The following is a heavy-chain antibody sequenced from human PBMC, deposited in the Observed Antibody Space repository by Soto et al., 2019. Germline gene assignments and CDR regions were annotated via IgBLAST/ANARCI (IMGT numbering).Heavy chain of an antibody. CDR1: GLNVSSNS. CDR3: ERARAYSSANIDV. J-gene: IGHJ6*03. Sequence: EVQLVESGGGLVQPGGSLRVSCAASGLNVSSNSMNWVRQAPGRGLEWVSITYSGGRSYYADSMKGRFTISRDNSKNTLFLQMNSVRAEDTAVYYCERARAYSSANIDVWGKGTTVTVSS. D-gene: IGHD6-25*01. CDR2: TYSGGRS. V-gene: IGHV3-66*01.